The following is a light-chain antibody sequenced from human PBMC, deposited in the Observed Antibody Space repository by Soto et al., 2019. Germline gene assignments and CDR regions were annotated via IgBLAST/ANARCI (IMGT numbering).Light chain of an antibody. J-gene: IGKJ3*01. CDR3: EQYGRYLT. V-gene: IGKV3-20*01. CDR1: QSVSTSY. Sequence: ALTQSPGTLYLSPGEIDTLSCRASQSVSTSYLSWCQQKPDQALRLLIYGASSSATRIPDIFSGSGSGTDLPLTISRLEPEDFAVYYCEQYGRYLTFGPGTKVDI. CDR2: GAS.